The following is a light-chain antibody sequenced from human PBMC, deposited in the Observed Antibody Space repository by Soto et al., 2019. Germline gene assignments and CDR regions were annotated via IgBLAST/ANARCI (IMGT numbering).Light chain of an antibody. Sequence: DIQLTQSPSFLSASVGDRVTITCRASQSVSSCLAWYQQKPGEAPKLLIYEASTLERGVPSRFSGSGSGTEFTLTISSLQPDDFATFYCQQHNSYSRTFGQGTQLEIK. V-gene: IGKV1-5*03. J-gene: IGKJ5*01. CDR3: QQHNSYSRT. CDR2: EAS. CDR1: QSVSSC.